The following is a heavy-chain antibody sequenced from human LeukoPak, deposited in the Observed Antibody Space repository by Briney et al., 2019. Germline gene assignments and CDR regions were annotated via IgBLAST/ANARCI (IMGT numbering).Heavy chain of an antibody. Sequence: GESLKISCKGSGYSFTTYWIGWVRQMPGKGLEWMGIIYPGDSDTRYSPSFQGQVTISADKSISTAYLQWTSLQASDTAMYYCARVQAAAGSTDAFDIWGQGTMVTVSS. CDR3: ARVQAAAGSTDAFDI. D-gene: IGHD6-13*01. J-gene: IGHJ3*02. V-gene: IGHV5-51*01. CDR2: IYPGDSDT. CDR1: GYSFTTYW.